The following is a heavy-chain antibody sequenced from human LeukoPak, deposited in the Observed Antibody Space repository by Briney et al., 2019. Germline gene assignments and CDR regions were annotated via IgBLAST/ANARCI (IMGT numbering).Heavy chain of an antibody. J-gene: IGHJ4*02. Sequence: GGSLRLSCVASGFTFKNYWMSWVRQAPGKGLEWVANISQDGSETYYVDSVKGRFTISRDNAKNSLYLQMNSLRAEDTAVYYCARYNSGWYYWGQGTLVTVSS. V-gene: IGHV3-7*04. CDR3: ARYNSGWYY. CDR2: ISQDGSET. D-gene: IGHD6-19*01. CDR1: GFTFKNYW.